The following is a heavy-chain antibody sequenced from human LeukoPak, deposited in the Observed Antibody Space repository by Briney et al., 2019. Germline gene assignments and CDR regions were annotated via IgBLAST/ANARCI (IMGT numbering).Heavy chain of an antibody. CDR2: INPNSGGT. D-gene: IGHD3-3*01. CDR1: GYTFTGYY. CDR3: ARDGGAAVHAFDI. V-gene: IGHV1-2*02. Sequence: ASVKVSCKAPGYTFTGYYMHWVRQAPGQGLEWMGWINPNSGGTNYAQKFQGRVTMTRDTSISTAYMELSRLRSDDTAVYYCARDGGAAVHAFDIWGQGTMVTVSS. J-gene: IGHJ3*02.